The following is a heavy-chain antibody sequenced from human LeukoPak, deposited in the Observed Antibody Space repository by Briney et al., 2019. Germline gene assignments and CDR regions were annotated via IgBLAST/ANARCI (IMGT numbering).Heavy chain of an antibody. V-gene: IGHV3-21*01. D-gene: IGHD6-13*01. CDR3: ARVGQQLVPNGDYFDY. CDR1: EFTFSSLW. Sequence: PGGSLRLSCEVSEFTFSSLWMSWVRQAPGKGLEWVSSISSSSSYIYYADSVKGRFTISRNNAKNSLYLQMNSLRAEDTAVYYCARVGQQLVPNGDYFDYWGQGTLVTVSS. J-gene: IGHJ4*02. CDR2: ISSSSSYI.